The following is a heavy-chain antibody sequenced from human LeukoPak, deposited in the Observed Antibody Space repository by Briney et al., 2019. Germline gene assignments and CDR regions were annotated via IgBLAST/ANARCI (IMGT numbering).Heavy chain of an antibody. CDR1: GFTFSSYS. CDR2: ISSSSSYI. V-gene: IGHV3-21*01. J-gene: IGHJ4*02. CDR3: ARGRGYYDILTGYLDY. D-gene: IGHD3-9*01. Sequence: GGSLRLSCAASGFTFSSYSMNWVRQAPGKGLEWVSSISSSSSYIYYADSVKGRFTISRDNAKNSLYLQMNSLRAEDTAVYYCARGRGYYDILTGYLDYWGQGTLVTVSS.